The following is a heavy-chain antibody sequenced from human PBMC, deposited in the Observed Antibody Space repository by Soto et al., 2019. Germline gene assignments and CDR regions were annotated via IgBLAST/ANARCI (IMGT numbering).Heavy chain of an antibody. CDR3: ARDSPRSGYGYRTTYYYGMDG. Sequence: SQTLSLTCAISGDSVSSNSAAWNWIRQSPSRDLEWLGRTYYRSKWYNDYAVSVKSRITINPDTSKNQFSLQLNSVTPEDTAVYYSARDSPRSGYGYRTTYYYGMDGWGRGTTGTVSS. CDR2: TYYRSKWYN. CDR1: GDSVSSNSAA. D-gene: IGHD5-18*01. V-gene: IGHV6-1*01. J-gene: IGHJ6*04.